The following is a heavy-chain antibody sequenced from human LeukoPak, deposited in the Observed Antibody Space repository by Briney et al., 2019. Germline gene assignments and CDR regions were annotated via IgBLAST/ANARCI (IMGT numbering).Heavy chain of an antibody. CDR1: GGSISSGGYY. CDR3: ASPAVAGPPTRHYYYYGMDV. D-gene: IGHD6-19*01. V-gene: IGHV4-31*03. J-gene: IGHJ6*02. CDR2: IYYSGST. Sequence: PSETLSLTCTVSGGSISSGGYYWSWIRQHPGKGLEWIGYIYYSGSTYYNPSLKSRVTISVDTSKNQFSLKLSSVTAADTAVYYCASPAVAGPPTRHYYYYGMDVWGQGTTVTVSS.